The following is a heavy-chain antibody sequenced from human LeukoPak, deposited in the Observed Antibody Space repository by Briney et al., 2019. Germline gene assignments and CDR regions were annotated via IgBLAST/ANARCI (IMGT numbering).Heavy chain of an antibody. CDR2: IYTSGST. J-gene: IGHJ2*01. D-gene: IGHD2-2*01. CDR1: GGSISSYY. V-gene: IGHV4-4*09. CDR3: SRRDCSQTSCSYWYFDL. Sequence: SETLSLTCTVSGGSISSYYWSWIRQPPGKGLEWIGYIYTSGSTNYNPSLKSRVTISVDTSKNQFSLKLSSVTAADTAVYYCSRRDCSQTSCSYWYFDLWGRGTLVTVSS.